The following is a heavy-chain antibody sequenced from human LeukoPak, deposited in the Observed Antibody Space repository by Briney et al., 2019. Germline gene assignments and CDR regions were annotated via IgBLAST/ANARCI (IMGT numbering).Heavy chain of an antibody. CDR1: GFTFSSYA. CDR2: ISHDGSNK. J-gene: IGHJ4*02. CDR3: AKPREAAAGTGRYFDS. D-gene: IGHD6-13*01. Sequence: GGSLRLSCAASGFTFSSYAMHWVRQAPGKGLEWVAVISHDGSNKYYADSVKGQFTISRDNSKNTLYLQMNSLRAEGTAVYYCAKPREAAAGTGRYFDSWGQGTLVTVSS. V-gene: IGHV3-30-3*02.